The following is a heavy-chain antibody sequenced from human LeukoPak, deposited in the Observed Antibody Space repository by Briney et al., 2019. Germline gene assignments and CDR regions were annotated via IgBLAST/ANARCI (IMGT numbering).Heavy chain of an antibody. D-gene: IGHD3-3*01. J-gene: IGHJ6*03. V-gene: IGHV4-39*07. Sequence: SETLSLTCTVSGGSISSSSYYWGWIRQPPGKGLEWIGSIYYSGSTYYNPSLKSRVTISVDTSKNQFSLKLSSVTAADTAVYYCANFSVYYYYMDVWGKGTTVTVSS. CDR2: IYYSGST. CDR3: ANFSVYYYYMDV. CDR1: GGSISSSSYY.